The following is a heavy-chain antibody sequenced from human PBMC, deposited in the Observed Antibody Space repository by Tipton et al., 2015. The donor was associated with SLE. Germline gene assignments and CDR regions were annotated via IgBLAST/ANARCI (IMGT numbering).Heavy chain of an antibody. D-gene: IGHD2-15*01. CDR3: AGRIGGYYGMDV. CDR1: GFTFDDHG. V-gene: IGHV3-30*03. J-gene: IGHJ6*02. CDR2: ISSDGKTK. Sequence: SLRLSCEASGFTFDDHGMSWVRQAPGKGLEWVAVISSDGKTKFYADSVKGRYTISRDSSKNNLYLQMNSLRAEDTAVYYCAGRIGGYYGMDVWGQGTTVTVSS.